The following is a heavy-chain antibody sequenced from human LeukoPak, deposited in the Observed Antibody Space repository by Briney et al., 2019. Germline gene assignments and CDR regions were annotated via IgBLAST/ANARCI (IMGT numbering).Heavy chain of an antibody. CDR2: INPNSGGT. J-gene: IGHJ4*02. Sequence: GASVKVSCKASGYTFTGYYMHWVRQAPGLGLEWMGWINPNSGGTNYAQKFQGRVTMTRDTSISTAYMELSRLRSDDTAVYYCARTVGYSSGWYYFDYWGQGTLVTVSS. CDR3: ARTVGYSSGWYYFDY. V-gene: IGHV1-2*02. CDR1: GYTFTGYY. D-gene: IGHD6-19*01.